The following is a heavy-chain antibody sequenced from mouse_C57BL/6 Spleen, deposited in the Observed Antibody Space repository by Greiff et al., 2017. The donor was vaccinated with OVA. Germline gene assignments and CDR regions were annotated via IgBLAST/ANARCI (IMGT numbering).Heavy chain of an antibody. CDR2: IDPSDSYT. V-gene: IGHV1-50*01. CDR3: ARWGAYYSNYTDY. Sequence: VQLQQPGAELVKPGASVKLSCKASGYTFTSYWMQWVKQRPGQGLEWIGVIDPSDSYTNYNQKFKGKATLTVDTSSSTAYMQLSSLTSEDSAVYYCARWGAYYSNYTDYWGQGTTLTVSS. J-gene: IGHJ2*01. CDR1: GYTFTSYW. D-gene: IGHD2-5*01.